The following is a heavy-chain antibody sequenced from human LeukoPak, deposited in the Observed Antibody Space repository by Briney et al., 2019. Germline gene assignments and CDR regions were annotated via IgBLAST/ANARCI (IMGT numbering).Heavy chain of an antibody. Sequence: TSETLSLTCTVSGGSISSYYWSWIRQPPGKGLEWIGEINQSGSTNYNPSLKSRVTISVDTSKKQFSLRLSPVTAADTAVYYCAAGCSSTSCYWYYYTDVWGKGTTVTVSS. CDR2: INQSGST. CDR1: GGSISSYY. J-gene: IGHJ6*03. CDR3: AAGCSSTSCYWYYYTDV. D-gene: IGHD2-2*01. V-gene: IGHV4-34*01.